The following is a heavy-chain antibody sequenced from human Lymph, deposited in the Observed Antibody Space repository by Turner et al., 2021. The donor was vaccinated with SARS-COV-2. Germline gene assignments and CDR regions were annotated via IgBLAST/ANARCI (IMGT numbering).Heavy chain of an antibody. V-gene: IGHV1-18*01. D-gene: IGHD6-19*01. Sequence: QVQLLQSGSEVKKPAASVKVSCTASGYTFTSYGISWVRQDPGQGLEWMGWISAYNGNTNEEQKLQGRVTMNTETSTSTADMERRSLRSDDTDVYYCAVAGMNYDLLWKTYYYYGMDVWGQGTTVTVSS. CDR2: ISAYNGNT. CDR3: AVAGMNYDLLWKTYYYYGMDV. J-gene: IGHJ6*02. CDR1: GYTFTSYG.